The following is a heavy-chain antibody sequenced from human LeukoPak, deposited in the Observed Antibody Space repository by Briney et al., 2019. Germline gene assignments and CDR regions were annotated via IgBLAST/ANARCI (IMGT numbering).Heavy chain of an antibody. CDR3: SRDCDRSGYYCY. J-gene: IGHJ4*02. Sequence: ASVKVSCKASGYTFTSLGISCARQAPGQGLEWMAWISGDKCNTYYAHKLKGTVTLATDTSTSTAYMELTCLRSDDTAVYYRSRDCDRSGYYCYWGQGTQVTVSS. V-gene: IGHV1-18*01. CDR1: GYTFTSLG. CDR2: ISGDKCNT. D-gene: IGHD3-22*01.